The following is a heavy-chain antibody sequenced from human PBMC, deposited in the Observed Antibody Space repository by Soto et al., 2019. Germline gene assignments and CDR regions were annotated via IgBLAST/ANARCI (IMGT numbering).Heavy chain of an antibody. J-gene: IGHJ4*02. V-gene: IGHV3-21*01. D-gene: IGHD5-12*01. CDR3: ARRFGEHSGYGGNFDY. CDR2: ISSSSSYI. Sequence: GGSLRLSCAASGFTFSSYSMNWVRQAPGKGLEWVSSISSSSSYIYYANSVKGRFTISRDNAKNSLYLQMNSLRAEDTAVYYCARRFGEHSGYGGNFDYWGQGTLVTVSS. CDR1: GFTFSSYS.